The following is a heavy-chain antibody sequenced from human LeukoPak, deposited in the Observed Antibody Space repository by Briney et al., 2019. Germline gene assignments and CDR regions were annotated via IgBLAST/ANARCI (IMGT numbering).Heavy chain of an antibody. CDR2: INPNSGGT. CDR1: GYTFTSYG. CDR3: ATSTGAEPIDY. D-gene: IGHD1-14*01. V-gene: IGHV1-2*06. Sequence: ASVKVSCKASGYTFTSYGISWVRQAPGQGLEWMGRINPNSGGTNYAQKFQGRVTMTRDTSISTAYMELSRLRSDDTAVYYSATSTGAEPIDYWGQGTLVTVSS. J-gene: IGHJ4*02.